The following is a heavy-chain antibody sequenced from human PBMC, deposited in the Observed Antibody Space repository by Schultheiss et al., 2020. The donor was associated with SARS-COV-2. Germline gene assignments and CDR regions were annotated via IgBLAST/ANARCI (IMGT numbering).Heavy chain of an antibody. D-gene: IGHD3-16*01. Sequence: GSLRLSCAVYGGSFSGYYWSWIRQPPGKGLEWIGEINHSGSTNYNPSLKSRVTISVDTSKNQFSLKLSSVTAADTAVYYCARGVMKYSIWGQGTTVTVSS. V-gene: IGHV4-34*01. CDR2: INHSGST. J-gene: IGHJ6*02. CDR1: GGSFSGYY. CDR3: ARGVMKYSI.